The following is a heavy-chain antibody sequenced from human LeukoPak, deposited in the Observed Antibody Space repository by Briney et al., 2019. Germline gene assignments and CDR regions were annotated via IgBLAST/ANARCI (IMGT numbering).Heavy chain of an antibody. V-gene: IGHV4-39*01. D-gene: IGHD1-26*01. CDR3: ARREGGTSYFDL. J-gene: IGHJ2*01. Sequence: SETLSLTCTVSGGSISSSSYYWGWIRQPPGKGLEWIGAIYHSGSTYYNPSLKSRVTLSVDTSRNQFSLKMGSVTAADTALYYCARREGGTSYFDLWGRGTLVTVSS. CDR2: IYHSGST. CDR1: GGSISSSSYY.